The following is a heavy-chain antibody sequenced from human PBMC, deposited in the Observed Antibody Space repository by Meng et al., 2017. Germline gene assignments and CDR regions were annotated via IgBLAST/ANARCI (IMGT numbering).Heavy chain of an antibody. J-gene: IGHJ6*02. CDR3: ARGYRSSWYPEYYYYYGMDV. CDR1: GFTVSSNY. Sequence: GESLKISCAASGFTVSSNYMSWVRQAPGKGLEWVSVIYSGGSTYYADSVKGRFTISRDNSKNTLYLQMNSLRAEDTAVYYCARGYRSSWYPEYYYYYGMDVWGQGTTVTVSS. D-gene: IGHD6-13*01. V-gene: IGHV3-53*01. CDR2: IYSGGST.